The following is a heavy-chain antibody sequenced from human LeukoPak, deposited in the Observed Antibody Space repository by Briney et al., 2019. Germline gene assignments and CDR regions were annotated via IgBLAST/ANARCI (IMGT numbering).Heavy chain of an antibody. J-gene: IGHJ4*02. CDR2: ISTYNGNT. Sequence: ASVKVSCKASGYTFTSFGICWVRQAPGQGLEWMGWISTYNGNTNYAQKLQGRVTMTTDTSTSTAYMELRSLRSDDTAVYYCARVRDAGLRDFDYWGQGTLVTVPS. CDR3: ARVRDAGLRDFDY. V-gene: IGHV1-18*01. CDR1: GYTFTSFG. D-gene: IGHD2-21*02.